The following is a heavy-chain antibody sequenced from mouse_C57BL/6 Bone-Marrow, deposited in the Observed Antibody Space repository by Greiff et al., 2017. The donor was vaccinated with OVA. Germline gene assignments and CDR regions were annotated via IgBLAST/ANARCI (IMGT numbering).Heavy chain of an antibody. CDR2: IRNKANNPAT. V-gene: IGHV6-6*01. D-gene: IGHD1-1*01. Sequence: EVKLVESGGGLVQPGGSMKLSCAASGFTFSDAWMDWVRQSPEKGLEWVAEIRNKANNPATYYAESVKGRFTISRDDSKSSVYLQMNSLRAEDTGIYYCTRDYYGPVYAMDYWGQGTSVTVSS. CDR3: TRDYYGPVYAMDY. J-gene: IGHJ4*01. CDR1: GFTFSDAW.